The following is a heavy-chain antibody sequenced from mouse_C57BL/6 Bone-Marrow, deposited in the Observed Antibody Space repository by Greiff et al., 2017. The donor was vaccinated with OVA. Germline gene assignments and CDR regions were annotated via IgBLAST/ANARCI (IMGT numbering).Heavy chain of an antibody. CDR2: INPSNGGT. V-gene: IGHV1-53*01. J-gene: IGHJ4*01. D-gene: IGHD1-1*01. Sequence: QVQLQQPGTELVKPGASVKLSCKASGYTFTSYWMHWVKQRPGQGLEWIGNINPSNGGTNYNEKFKSKATLTVDKSSSTAYMQLSSLTSEDSAVDYCARSDPFTTVAYYYAMDYWGQGTSVTVSS. CDR1: GYTFTSYW. CDR3: ARSDPFTTVAYYYAMDY.